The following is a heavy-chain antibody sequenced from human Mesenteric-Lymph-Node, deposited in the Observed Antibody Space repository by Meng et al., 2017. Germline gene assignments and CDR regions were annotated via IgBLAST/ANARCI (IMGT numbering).Heavy chain of an antibody. CDR3: ARIAVAGTFDY. D-gene: IGHD6-19*01. Sequence: QLQLQESGPGLVKPSETPSLPCTVSGGSISSSSYYWGWIRQPPGKGLEWIGSIYYSGSTYYNPSLKSRVTISVDTSKNQFSLKLSSVTAADTAVYYCARIAVAGTFDYWGQGTLVTVSS. V-gene: IGHV4-39*01. J-gene: IGHJ4*02. CDR1: GGSISSSSYY. CDR2: IYYSGST.